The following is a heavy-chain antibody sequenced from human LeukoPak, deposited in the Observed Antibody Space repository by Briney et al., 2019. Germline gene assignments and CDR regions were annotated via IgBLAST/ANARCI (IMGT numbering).Heavy chain of an antibody. V-gene: IGHV4-39*07. CDR1: GGSITTSSCY. CDR2: IYYSGTT. CDR3: ARGYLTFGGDILIPILFDY. Sequence: SETLSLTCTVSGGSITTSSCYWGWIRQPPGKGLEWIGNIYYSGTTYYKPSLKSRVTISVDASKNQFSLKLSSVTAADTAVYYCARGYLTFGGDILIPILFDYWGQGTLATVSS. D-gene: IGHD3-16*01. J-gene: IGHJ4*02.